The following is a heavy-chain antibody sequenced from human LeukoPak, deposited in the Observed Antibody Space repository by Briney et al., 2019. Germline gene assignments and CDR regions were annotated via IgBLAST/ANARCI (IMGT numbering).Heavy chain of an antibody. V-gene: IGHV4-34*01. Sequence: LETLSLTCAVYGGSFSGYYWSWIRQPPGKGLEWIGEINHSGSTNYNPSLKSRVTISVDTSKNQFSLKLSSVTAADTAVYYCARAPLWFGELFGNYFDYWGQGTLVTVSS. CDR2: INHSGST. CDR3: ARAPLWFGELFGNYFDY. CDR1: GGSFSGYY. D-gene: IGHD3-10*01. J-gene: IGHJ4*02.